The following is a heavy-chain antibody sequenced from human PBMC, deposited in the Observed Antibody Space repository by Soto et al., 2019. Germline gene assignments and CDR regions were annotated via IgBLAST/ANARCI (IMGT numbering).Heavy chain of an antibody. Sequence: LVQSGAEVKKPGASVRVSCETSGFTFSNNAFSWVRQAPGQGLEWLGWISAYNYNSNYAQKLQDRVTLSKATATRTVFMELRILSSDDTAVYYCARHNCSGGTGDPASSSRDVWGTGTTVIVSP. CDR1: GFTFSNNA. J-gene: IGHJ6*04. CDR2: ISAYNYNS. CDR3: ARHNCSGGTGDPASSSRDV. D-gene: IGHD2-15*01. V-gene: IGHV1-18*01.